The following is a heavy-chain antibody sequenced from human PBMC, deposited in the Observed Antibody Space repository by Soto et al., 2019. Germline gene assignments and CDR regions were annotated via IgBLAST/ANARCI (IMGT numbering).Heavy chain of an antibody. J-gene: IGHJ5*02. CDR3: TRDASRDSSARGWFDP. CDR2: INSNSAYI. V-gene: IGHV3-21*01. Sequence: GGSLRLSCAASGFTFRSFTMNWVRQAPGKGLEWVSTINSNSAYIYYTDALRGRFTIPRDNAKNSLHLQMNSLRAEDTAVYYCTRDASRDSSARGWFDPWGPGTLVTVSS. CDR1: GFTFRSFT. D-gene: IGHD6-13*01.